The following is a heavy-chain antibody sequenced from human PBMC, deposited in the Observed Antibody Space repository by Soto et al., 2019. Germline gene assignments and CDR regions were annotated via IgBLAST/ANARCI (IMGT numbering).Heavy chain of an antibody. J-gene: IGHJ4*02. V-gene: IGHV4-34*01. D-gene: IGHD5-12*01. CDR1: GGSFSGYY. Sequence: SETLSLTCAVYGGSFSGYYWSWIRQPPGKGLEWIGEISHSGSTNYNPSLKSRVTISVDTSKNQFSLKLSSVTAADTAVYYCARGGFFKWYSGYDRPKYFDYWGQGTLVTVSS. CDR2: ISHSGST. CDR3: ARGGFFKWYSGYDRPKYFDY.